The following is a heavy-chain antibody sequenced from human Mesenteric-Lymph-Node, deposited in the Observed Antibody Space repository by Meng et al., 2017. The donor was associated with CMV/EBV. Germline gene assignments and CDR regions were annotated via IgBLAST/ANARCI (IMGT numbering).Heavy chain of an antibody. CDR2: SGSNRDI. CDR3: AGYLPRQYYYYYAMDV. Sequence: GGSLRLSCAASGFSFSRYEMNWVRQAPGKGLEWISYSGSNRDIYYADSVKGRFTISRDNAQKSLYLQMDSLRAEDTAVYYCAGYLPRQYYYYYAMDVWGPGTTVTVSS. J-gene: IGHJ6*02. V-gene: IGHV3-48*03. D-gene: IGHD5-18*01. CDR1: GFSFSRYE.